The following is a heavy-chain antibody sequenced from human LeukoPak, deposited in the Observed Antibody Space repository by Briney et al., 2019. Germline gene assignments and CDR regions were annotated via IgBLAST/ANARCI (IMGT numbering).Heavy chain of an antibody. Sequence: GGSLRLSCAVSGFTFSDHYMDWVRQAPGKGLEWVGRIRNKANSYTTEYAASVKGRSTISRDDSKNSLYLQMNSLKTEDMALYYCTRSDSSGYFGYWGQGTLVTVSS. CDR2: IRNKANSYTT. CDR1: GFTFSDHY. J-gene: IGHJ4*02. CDR3: TRSDSSGYFGY. D-gene: IGHD3-22*01. V-gene: IGHV3-72*01.